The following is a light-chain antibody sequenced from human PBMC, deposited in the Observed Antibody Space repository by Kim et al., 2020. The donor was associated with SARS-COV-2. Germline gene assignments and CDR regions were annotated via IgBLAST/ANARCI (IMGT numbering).Light chain of an antibody. CDR2: LKNECSH. Sequence: ASVKLTCTRSSGNSVYAMGWHQQQPGKGPVYLMKLKNECSHSKGDGIPDRFSGSSSGAERYLTIASLQSEDEADYYCQTWDTGIRVFGGGTKLTVL. J-gene: IGLJ2*01. CDR3: QTWDTGIRV. V-gene: IGLV4-69*01. CDR1: SGNSVYA.